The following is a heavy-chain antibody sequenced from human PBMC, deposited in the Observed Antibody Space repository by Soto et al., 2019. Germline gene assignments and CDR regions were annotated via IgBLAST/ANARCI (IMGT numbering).Heavy chain of an antibody. CDR3: TRDSLRSSNNWFDP. CDR1: GFTFGDYA. CDR2: IRSKAYGGTT. V-gene: IGHV3-49*03. Sequence: GGSLRLSCTASGFTFGDYAMSWFRQAPGKGLEWVGFIRSKAYGGTTEYAASVKGRFTISRDDSKSIAYLQMNSLKTEDTAVYYCTRDSLRSSNNWFDPWGQGTLVTVSS. J-gene: IGHJ5*02. D-gene: IGHD2-2*01.